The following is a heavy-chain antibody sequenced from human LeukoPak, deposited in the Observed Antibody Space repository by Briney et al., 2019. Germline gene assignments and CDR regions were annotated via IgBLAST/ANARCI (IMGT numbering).Heavy chain of an antibody. CDR2: ISTDGGGT. D-gene: IGHD6-13*01. V-gene: IGHV3-64D*06. CDR3: VRYGNSCYDP. Sequence: LRLSCSASGFTFNTYAMHWVRQAPGKGLEYVSAISTDGGGTYYADSVKGRFTIFRDNSKNTLYLQMNSLRAEDTAVYYCVRYGNSCYDPWGQGTLVTVSS. J-gene: IGHJ5*02. CDR1: GFTFNTYA.